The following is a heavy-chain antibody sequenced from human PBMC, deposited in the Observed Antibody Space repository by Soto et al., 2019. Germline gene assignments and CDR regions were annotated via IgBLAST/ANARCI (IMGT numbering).Heavy chain of an antibody. CDR2: ISWNSGSI. V-gene: IGHV3-9*01. D-gene: IGHD1-1*01. CDR1: GFTFDDYA. CDR3: AKTRYWRRNDAFDI. Sequence: GGSLRLSCAASGFTFDDYAMHWVRQAPGKGLEWVSGISWNSGSIGYADSVKGRFTISRDNAKNSLYLQMNSLRAEDAALYYCAKTRYWRRNDAFDIWGQGTMVTVSS. J-gene: IGHJ3*02.